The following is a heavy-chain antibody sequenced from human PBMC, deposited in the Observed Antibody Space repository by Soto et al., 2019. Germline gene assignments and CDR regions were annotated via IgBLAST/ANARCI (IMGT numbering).Heavy chain of an antibody. D-gene: IGHD3-3*01. V-gene: IGHV1-69*13. CDR3: AGGGMNDFWSGYTRQIRKYYFDY. Sequence: ASVKVSCKASGGTFSSYAISWVRQAPGQGLEWMGGIIPIFGTANYAQKFQGRVTITADEVTSTAYMELSSLRSEDTAVYYCAGGGMNDFWSGYTRQIRKYYFDYWGQGTLVTVSS. J-gene: IGHJ4*02. CDR1: GGTFSSYA. CDR2: IIPIFGTA.